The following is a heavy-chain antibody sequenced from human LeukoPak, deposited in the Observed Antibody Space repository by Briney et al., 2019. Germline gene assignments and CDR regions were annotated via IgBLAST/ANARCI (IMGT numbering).Heavy chain of an antibody. V-gene: IGHV1-2*02. CDR2: MDPNSGDT. Sequence: GASVKVSCKGSGYNFSVYYMHWVRQAPGQGLEWMGWMDPNSGDTIYAPKFQGRVSMTRDTSITTAYMELSSLTFDDSAMYYCATRGGLTPNTLAMWGHGTMVTVS. CDR3: ATRGGLTPNTLAM. D-gene: IGHD2-15*01. J-gene: IGHJ3*01. CDR1: GYNFSVYY.